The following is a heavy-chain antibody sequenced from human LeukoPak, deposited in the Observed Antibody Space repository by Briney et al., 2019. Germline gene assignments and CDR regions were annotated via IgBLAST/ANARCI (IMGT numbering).Heavy chain of an antibody. J-gene: IGHJ3*02. CDR3: ARGGSYLSAFDI. V-gene: IGHV3-53*01. D-gene: IGHD1-26*01. Sequence: GSLRLSCAASGFTFSTYAMSWVRQAPGKGLEWVSIIYSGGSTFYADSVKGRFTISRDNSKNTLYLQTNSLRAEDTAVYYCARGGSYLSAFDIWGQGTMVTVSS. CDR1: GFTFSTYA. CDR2: IYSGGST.